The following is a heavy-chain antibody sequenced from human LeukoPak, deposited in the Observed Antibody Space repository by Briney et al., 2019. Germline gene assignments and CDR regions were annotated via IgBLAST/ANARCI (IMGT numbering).Heavy chain of an antibody. D-gene: IGHD6-19*01. V-gene: IGHV1-58*02. CDR3: AAVALTPRIAVAGGY. Sequence: SVKVSCKASGFTFTSSDMQWVRQARGQGLEWIGWIVVGSGNTNYAQKFQERVTITRDMSTSTAYMDLSSLRSEDTAVYYCAAVALTPRIAVAGGYWGQGTLVTVSS. CDR1: GFTFTSSD. J-gene: IGHJ4*02. CDR2: IVVGSGNT.